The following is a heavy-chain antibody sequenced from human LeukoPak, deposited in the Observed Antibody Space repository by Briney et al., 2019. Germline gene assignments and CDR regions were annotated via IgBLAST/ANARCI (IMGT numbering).Heavy chain of an antibody. CDR2: INQDASEI. CDR3: ARDRHINSWSNDRFDY. Sequence: GGSLRLSCAASAFSLSNYWMTWVRQAPGKGLEWVGNINQDASEINYVGSVKGRFTISRVNAENSLFLQMNSLRAEDTAIYYCARDRHINSWSNDRFDYWGQGALVTVSS. D-gene: IGHD6-13*01. CDR1: AFSLSNYW. J-gene: IGHJ4*02. V-gene: IGHV3-7*01.